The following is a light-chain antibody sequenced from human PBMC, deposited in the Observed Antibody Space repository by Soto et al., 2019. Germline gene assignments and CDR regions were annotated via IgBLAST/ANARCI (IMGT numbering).Light chain of an antibody. CDR2: TAS. J-gene: IGKJ5*01. Sequence: DIQLTQSPSFLSASVGDRVTITCRASQGISSYLAWYQQKPGKAPNLXIHTASTLHSGVPSRFSGSGSGTDFTLTISSLQPEDFATYYCQQRNSYPITFGQGTRLEIK. CDR1: QGISSY. CDR3: QQRNSYPIT. V-gene: IGKV1-9*01.